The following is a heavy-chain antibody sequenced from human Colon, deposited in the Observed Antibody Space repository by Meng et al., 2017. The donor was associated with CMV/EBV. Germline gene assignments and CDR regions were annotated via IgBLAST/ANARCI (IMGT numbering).Heavy chain of an antibody. Sequence: QVPRVQLGGGLVEPGGSLSLSSAASGFIFSYYYMTCIREAPGKGLEWVSYISPTGSDTNYADSVRGRFTISRDNAKNSLFLQMSSLTAEDTAVYYCVKGHTMINPWGQGTLVTVSS. J-gene: IGHJ5*02. V-gene: IGHV3-11*05. CDR2: ISPTGSDT. D-gene: IGHD3-16*01. CDR3: VKGHTMINP. CDR1: GFIFSYYY.